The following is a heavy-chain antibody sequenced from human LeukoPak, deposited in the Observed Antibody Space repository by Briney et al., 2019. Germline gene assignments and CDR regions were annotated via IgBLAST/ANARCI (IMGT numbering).Heavy chain of an antibody. V-gene: IGHV3-30-3*01. CDR3: ATPIVDYDILTGPDY. D-gene: IGHD3-9*01. CDR1: GFTFSTYA. Sequence: PGGSLRLSCAASGFTFSTYAMHWVRQAPGKGLEWVTIISYDGTNKYYADSVKGRFTISGDNSKNTLYLQMNSLRPEDTAVYYCATPIVDYDILTGPDYWGQGTLVTVSS. J-gene: IGHJ4*02. CDR2: ISYDGTNK.